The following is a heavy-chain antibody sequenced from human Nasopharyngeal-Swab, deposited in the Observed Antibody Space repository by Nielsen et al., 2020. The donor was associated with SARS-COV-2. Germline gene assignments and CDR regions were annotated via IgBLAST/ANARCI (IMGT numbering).Heavy chain of an antibody. D-gene: IGHD3-3*01. V-gene: IGHV1-46*01. CDR3: ARDGVLTIFGVWRAPGSEYYFDY. CDR2: INPSGGST. J-gene: IGHJ4*02. CDR1: GYTFTSYY. Sequence: ASVKVSCKASGYTFTSYYMHWVRQAPGQGLEWMGIINPSGGSTSYAQKFQGRVTTTRDTSTSTVYMELSGLRSEDTAVYYCARDGVLTIFGVWRAPGSEYYFDYWGQGTLVTVSS.